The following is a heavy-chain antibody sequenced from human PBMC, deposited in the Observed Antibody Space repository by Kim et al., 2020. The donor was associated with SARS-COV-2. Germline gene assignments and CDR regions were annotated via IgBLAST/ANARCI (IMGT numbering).Heavy chain of an antibody. D-gene: IGHD3-22*01. Sequence: GGSLRLSCAASGFTFSDYYMSWIRQAPGKGLEWVSYISSSSSYTNYADSVKGRFTISRDNAKNSLYLQMNSLRAEDTAVYYCAREEGYYDSSGYYYGGWFDPWGQGTLVTVSS. CDR1: GFTFSDYY. J-gene: IGHJ5*02. CDR2: ISSSSSYT. V-gene: IGHV3-11*05. CDR3: AREEGYYDSSGYYYGGWFDP.